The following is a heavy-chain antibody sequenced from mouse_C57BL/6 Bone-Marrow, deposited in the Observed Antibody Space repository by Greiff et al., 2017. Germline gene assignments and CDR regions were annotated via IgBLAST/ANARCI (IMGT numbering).Heavy chain of an antibody. CDR3: ARRRDYDGYYAMDY. CDR1: GFSLSTSGMG. V-gene: IGHV8-12*01. D-gene: IGHD2-4*01. CDR2: IYWDDDK. J-gene: IGHJ4*01. Sequence: VKLMESGPGILQSSQTLSLTCSFSGFSLSTSGMGVSWIRQPSGKGLEWLAHIYWDDDKRYNPSLKSRLTISKDTSRNQVFLKITSVDTADTATYYCARRRDYDGYYAMDYWGQGTSVTVSS.